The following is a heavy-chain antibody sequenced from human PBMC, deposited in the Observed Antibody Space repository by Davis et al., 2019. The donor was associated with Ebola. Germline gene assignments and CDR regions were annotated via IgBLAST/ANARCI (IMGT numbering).Heavy chain of an antibody. V-gene: IGHV3-33*08. CDR2: IWYDGSKK. J-gene: IGHJ4*02. CDR3: VGGEKGDY. D-gene: IGHD3-10*01. Sequence: GGSLRLSCAASGITIDEYAIHWVRQAPGKGLEWVAIIWYDGSKKYYADSVRGRFTISRDNSKNTVYLQMNSLRVEDTATYYCVGGEKGDYWGQGTLVTVSS. CDR1: GITIDEYA.